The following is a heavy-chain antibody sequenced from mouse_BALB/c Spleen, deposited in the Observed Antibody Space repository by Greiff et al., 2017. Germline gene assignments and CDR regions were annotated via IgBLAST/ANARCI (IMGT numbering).Heavy chain of an antibody. CDR1: GYTFTDYY. J-gene: IGHJ1*01. CDR2: IYPGSGNT. Sequence: QVQLQQSGPELVKPGASVKISCKASGYTFTDYYINWVKQKPGPGLEWIGWIYPGSGNTKYNEKFKGKATLTVDTSSSTAYMQLSSLTSEDTAVYFCASDGTDWYFDVWGAGTTVTVSA. D-gene: IGHD2-3*01. V-gene: IGHV1-84*02. CDR3: ASDGTDWYFDV.